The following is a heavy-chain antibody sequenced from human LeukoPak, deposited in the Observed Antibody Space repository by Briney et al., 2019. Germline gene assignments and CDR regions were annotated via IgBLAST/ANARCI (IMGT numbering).Heavy chain of an antibody. Sequence: PGGSLRLSCAASGFTFGSYVMHWVRQAPGKGLEWVAIITYDGSNKYYADSVKGRFTISRDNSKNTLYLQVNSLRAEDTAVYYCAKTPQPYCGGDCSHFDYWGQGTLVTVSS. CDR2: ITYDGSNK. J-gene: IGHJ4*02. V-gene: IGHV3-30*18. D-gene: IGHD2-21*02. CDR1: GFTFGSYV. CDR3: AKTPQPYCGGDCSHFDY.